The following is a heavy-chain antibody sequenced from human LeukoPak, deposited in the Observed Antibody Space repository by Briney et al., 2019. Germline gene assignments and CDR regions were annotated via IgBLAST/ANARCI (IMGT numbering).Heavy chain of an antibody. V-gene: IGHV4-34*01. J-gene: IGHJ6*02. D-gene: IGHD6-13*01. Sequence: PSETLSLTCAVYGGSFSGYYWSWIRQPPGKGLEWIGEINHSGSTNYNPSLKSRVTISVDTSKNQFSLKLSSVTAADTAVYYCARARVGIAAAGTQPLVYYYYGMDVRGQGTTVTVSS. CDR2: INHSGST. CDR1: GGSFSGYY. CDR3: ARARVGIAAAGTQPLVYYYYGMDV.